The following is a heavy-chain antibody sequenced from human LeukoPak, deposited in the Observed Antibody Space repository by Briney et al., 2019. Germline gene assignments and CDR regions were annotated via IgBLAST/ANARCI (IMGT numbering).Heavy chain of an antibody. CDR1: GFTFSDAW. Sequence: GGSLRLSCAACGFTFSDAWMSCVRQAPGKGLEWFVRIKSKTDGGTTDYAAPVKGRFTISGDDSKNTMYLQMNSLKNEDTAVYYCTTDLILVRGVIVGYWGQGTLVTVSS. CDR3: TTDLILVRGVIVGY. V-gene: IGHV3-15*01. CDR2: IKSKTDGGTT. D-gene: IGHD3-10*01. J-gene: IGHJ4*02.